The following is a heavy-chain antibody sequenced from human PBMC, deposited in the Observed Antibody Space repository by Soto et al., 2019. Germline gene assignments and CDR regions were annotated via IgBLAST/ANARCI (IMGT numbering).Heavy chain of an antibody. V-gene: IGHV3-49*03. CDR1: GFTFGDYA. Sequence: PGGSLRLSCTASGFTFGDYAMSWFRQAPGKGLEWVGFIRSKAYGGTTEYAASVKGRFTISRDDSKSIAYLQMNSLKTEDTAVYYCTRDRALRFLEWFPDAFDIWGQGTMVTVSS. D-gene: IGHD3-3*01. CDR3: TRDRALRFLEWFPDAFDI. J-gene: IGHJ3*02. CDR2: IRSKAYGGTT.